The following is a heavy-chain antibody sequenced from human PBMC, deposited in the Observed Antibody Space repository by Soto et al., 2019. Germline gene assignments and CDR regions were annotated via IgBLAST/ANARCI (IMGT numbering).Heavy chain of an antibody. Sequence: QVQLVQSGTEVKKPGSSVKVSCKASGGTFRNYPINWVRQAPGQGLEWMGSIFPLTDIPDYAQNFQARLTISADKSTSTAYMELSILTSDDTAMYFCARCPLIVLNYFESWGQGTLVTVSS. CDR1: GGTFRNYP. CDR2: IFPLTDIP. V-gene: IGHV1-69*02. CDR3: ARCPLIVLNYFES. D-gene: IGHD2-15*01. J-gene: IGHJ4*02.